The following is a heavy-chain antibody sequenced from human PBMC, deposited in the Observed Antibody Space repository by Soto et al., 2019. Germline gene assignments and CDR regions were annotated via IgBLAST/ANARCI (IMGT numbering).Heavy chain of an antibody. J-gene: IGHJ4*02. CDR1: GFTFYIYA. Sequence: EVQLLESGGGLVQPGGSLRLSCAASGFTFYIYAMSWVRQAPGKGLEWVSGIFGNGGGISYADSVKGRFTISRDKSNNILYLQMNSLRAEDTAVYYCAKDRQPDGLWPFDHWGQGTLVTVSS. V-gene: IGHV3-23*01. D-gene: IGHD2-8*01. CDR3: AKDRQPDGLWPFDH. CDR2: IFGNGGGI.